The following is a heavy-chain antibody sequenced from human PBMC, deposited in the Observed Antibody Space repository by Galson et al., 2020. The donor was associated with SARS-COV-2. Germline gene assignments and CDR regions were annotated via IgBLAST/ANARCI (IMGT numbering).Heavy chain of an antibody. CDR3: ARDSPGRGTVTTERWDGIDY. D-gene: IGHD4-17*01. CDR2: ISYDGSNK. CDR1: GFTFSSYA. V-gene: IGHV3-30-3*01. Sequence: GESLKISCAASGFTFSSYAMHWVRQAPGKGLEWVAVISYDGSNKYYADSVKGRFTISRDNSKNTLYLQMNSLRAEDTAVYYCARDSPGRGTVTTERWDGIDYWGQGTLVTVSS. J-gene: IGHJ4*02.